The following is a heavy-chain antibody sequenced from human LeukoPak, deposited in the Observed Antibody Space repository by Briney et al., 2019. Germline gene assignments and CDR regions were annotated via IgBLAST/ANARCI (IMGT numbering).Heavy chain of an antibody. CDR1: GFTFSSYA. V-gene: IGHV3-23*01. CDR2: ISGSGGST. J-gene: IGHJ4*02. D-gene: IGHD4-17*01. Sequence: PGGSLRLSCAASGFTFSSYAMSWVRQAPGKGLEWVSAISGSGGSTYYADSVKGRFTISRDNSKNTLYLQMNSLRAEDTAVYYCAKEKHGDYVGDYYFDYWGQGTLVTVSS. CDR3: AKEKHGDYVGDYYFDY.